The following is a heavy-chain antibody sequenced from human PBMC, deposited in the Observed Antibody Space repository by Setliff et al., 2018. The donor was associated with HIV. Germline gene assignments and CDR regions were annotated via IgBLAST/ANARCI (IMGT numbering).Heavy chain of an antibody. V-gene: IGHV4-34*01. J-gene: IGHJ4*02. CDR3: ARGRGSSSSWPIDY. D-gene: IGHD6-13*01. Sequence: SETRSLTCAVYGGSFSGYYWSWIRQPPGKGLEWIGEINHSGSTNYNPSLKSRVTISVDTSKNQFSLKLSSVTAADTAVYYCARGRGSSSSWPIDYWGQGTLVTVSS. CDR1: GGSFSGYY. CDR2: INHSGST.